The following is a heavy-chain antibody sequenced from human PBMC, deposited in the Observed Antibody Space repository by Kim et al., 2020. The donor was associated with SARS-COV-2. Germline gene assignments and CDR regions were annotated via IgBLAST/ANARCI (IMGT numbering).Heavy chain of an antibody. D-gene: IGHD6-13*01. V-gene: IGHV4-31*03. CDR3: ARTSSSLEDYFDY. CDR2: IYYSGST. Sequence: SETLSRTCTVSGGSISSGGYYWSWIRQHPGKGLEWIGYIYYSGSTYYNPSLKSRVTISVDTSKNQFSLKLSSVTAADTAVYYCARTSSSLEDYFDYWGQGTLVTVSS. J-gene: IGHJ4*02. CDR1: GGSISSGGYY.